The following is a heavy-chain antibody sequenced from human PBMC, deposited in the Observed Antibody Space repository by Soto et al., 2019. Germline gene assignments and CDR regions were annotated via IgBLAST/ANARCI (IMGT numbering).Heavy chain of an antibody. J-gene: IGHJ4*02. CDR2: ISWNSETI. Sequence: EVQLVESGGGLVQPGRSLRLSCAASGFTVDDYAMHWVRQAPGKGLEWVSGISWNSETIDYADSVKGRFTISRDNAKSSLFLQMNSLRPDDTGLYYCAKDMKWGGMTTIHYFDSWGQGTLGTVSS. CDR3: AKDMKWGGMTTIHYFDS. V-gene: IGHV3-9*01. D-gene: IGHD3-16*01. CDR1: GFTVDDYA.